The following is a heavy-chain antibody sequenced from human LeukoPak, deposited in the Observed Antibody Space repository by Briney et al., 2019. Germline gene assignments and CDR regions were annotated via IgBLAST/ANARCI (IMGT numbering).Heavy chain of an antibody. J-gene: IGHJ4*02. CDR1: GFTFNTYS. Sequence: GGSLRVSCAASGFTFNTYSMNWVRQAPGKGLEWLSSISSSSRYIYYADSVKGRFTISRDNAKNSLYLQMNSLRAEDTAVYYCARDVGCRSPPDYWGQGTLVTVSS. CDR2: ISSSSRYI. CDR3: ARDVGCRSPPDY. V-gene: IGHV3-21*01.